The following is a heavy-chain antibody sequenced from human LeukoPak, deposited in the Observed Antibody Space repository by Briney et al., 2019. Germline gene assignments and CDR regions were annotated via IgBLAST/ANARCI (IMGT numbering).Heavy chain of an antibody. CDR3: ARLHDFWSGYYGIDY. J-gene: IGHJ4*02. V-gene: IGHV4-59*01. CDR2: IYDSGST. CDR1: AGSISSYY. D-gene: IGHD3-3*01. Sequence: SETLSLTCTVSAGSISSYYWSWIRQPPGKGLEWIGYIYDSGSTNYNSSLKSRAAISLDTSKNQFSLKLTSVSAADTAVYYCARLHDFWSGYYGIDYWGQGTLVTVSS.